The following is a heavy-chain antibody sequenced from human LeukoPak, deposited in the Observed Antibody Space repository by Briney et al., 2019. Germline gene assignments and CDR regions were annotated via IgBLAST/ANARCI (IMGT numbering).Heavy chain of an antibody. CDR2: ITGSGGST. D-gene: IGHD3-22*01. CDR3: AKDSTMIARGAFDI. Sequence: GGSLRLSCAASGFTFSSYAMNWVRQTPGKGLEWVSGITGSGGSTYYADSVKGRFTISRDNSKNTLYLQMNSLRAEETAVYYCAKDSTMIARGAFDIWGQGTMVTVSS. J-gene: IGHJ3*02. CDR1: GFTFSSYA. V-gene: IGHV3-23*01.